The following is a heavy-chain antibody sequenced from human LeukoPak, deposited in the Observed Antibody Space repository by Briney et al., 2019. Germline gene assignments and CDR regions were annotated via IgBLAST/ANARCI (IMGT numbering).Heavy chain of an antibody. CDR1: GGTFSSYG. D-gene: IGHD1-26*01. J-gene: IGHJ5*02. CDR2: ISAYNGNT. CDR3: ARDLVGATTTEFDP. Sequence: ASVKVSCKASGGTFSSYGISWVRQAPGQGLEWMGWISAYNGNTNYAQKLQGRVTMTTDTSTSTAYMELRSLRSDDTAVYYCARDLVGATTTEFDPWGQGTLVTVSS. V-gene: IGHV1-18*01.